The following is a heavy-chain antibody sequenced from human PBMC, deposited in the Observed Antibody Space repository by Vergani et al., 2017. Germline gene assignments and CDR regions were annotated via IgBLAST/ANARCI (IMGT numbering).Heavy chain of an antibody. J-gene: IGHJ6*03. V-gene: IGHV3-66*01. CDR2: IYSGGST. CDR1: GFTVSSNY. CDR3: ASRYCTYGVCYPKYYYYYMDV. Sequence: EVQLVESGGGLVQPGGSLRLSCAASGFTVSSNYMSWVRQAPGKGLEWVSVIYSGGSTYYADSVKCRFTISRDNSKNTLYLQMNSLRAEDTAVYYCASRYCTYGVCYPKYYYYYMDVWGKGTTVTVSS. D-gene: IGHD2-8*01.